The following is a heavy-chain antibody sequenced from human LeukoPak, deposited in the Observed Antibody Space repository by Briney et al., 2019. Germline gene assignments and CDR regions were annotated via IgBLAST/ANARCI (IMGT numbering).Heavy chain of an antibody. CDR3: AKPFRGIRPFDY. CDR2: ISRSSSTI. J-gene: IGHJ4*02. V-gene: IGHV3-48*04. Sequence: GGSLRLSCAASGFSFSFYSMNWVRQAPGKGLEWVSYISRSSSTIYYTDSVEGRFTISRDDAKNSLYLQMNSLRAEDTAVYYCAKPFRGIRPFDYWGQGTLVTVSS. CDR1: GFSFSFYS. D-gene: IGHD3-10*01.